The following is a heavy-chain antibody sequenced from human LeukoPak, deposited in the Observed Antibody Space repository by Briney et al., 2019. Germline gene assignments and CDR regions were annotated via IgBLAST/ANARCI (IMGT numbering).Heavy chain of an antibody. CDR2: INHSGST. CDR3: ARGSPDSSGYYNDWFDP. Sequence: PSETLSLTCAVYGGSFSGYYWSRIRQPPGKGLEWIGEINHSGSTNYNPSLKSRVTISVDTSKNQFSLKLSSVTAADTAVYYCARGSPDSSGYYNDWFDPWGQGTLVTVSS. V-gene: IGHV4-34*01. J-gene: IGHJ5*02. D-gene: IGHD3-22*01. CDR1: GGSFSGYY.